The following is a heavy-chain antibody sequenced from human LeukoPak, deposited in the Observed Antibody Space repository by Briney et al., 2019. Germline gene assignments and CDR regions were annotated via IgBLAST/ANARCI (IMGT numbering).Heavy chain of an antibody. CDR3: TKIYGDYYFDY. Sequence: GGSLRLSCTASGFTFGDYAMSWFRQAPGKGLEWVGLIRSKAYGGTTEYAASVKGRFTISRDDSKSIAYLQMNSLKTEDTAVYYCTKIYGDYYFDYWGQGTLLTVSS. D-gene: IGHD4-17*01. CDR1: GFTFGDYA. J-gene: IGHJ4*02. CDR2: IRSKAYGGTT. V-gene: IGHV3-49*03.